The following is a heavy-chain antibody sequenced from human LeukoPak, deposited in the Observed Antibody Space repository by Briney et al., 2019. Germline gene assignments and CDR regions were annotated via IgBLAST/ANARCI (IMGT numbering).Heavy chain of an antibody. D-gene: IGHD3-10*01. J-gene: IGHJ4*02. Sequence: LEWVANVNQDGSEKYYVDSVKGRFTISRDNAKNSLYLQMNSLRAEDTAVFYCARGTRGEYWGQGTLVTV. CDR3: ARGTRGEY. V-gene: IGHV3-7*04. CDR2: VNQDGSEK.